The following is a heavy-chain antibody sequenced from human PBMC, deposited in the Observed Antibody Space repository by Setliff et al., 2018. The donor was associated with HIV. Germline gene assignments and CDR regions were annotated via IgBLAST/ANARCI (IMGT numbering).Heavy chain of an antibody. CDR2: INPYSGGT. V-gene: IGHV1-2*04. D-gene: IGHD3-10*01. J-gene: IGHJ3*02. Sequence: WASVKVSCKASGYTFTAYYIHWVRQAPGQGLEWMGWINPYSGGTNYAQNFQGWVTMTRDTSITTAYMELSRLTSDDTALYFCVREVRAAYKGPLWFGQSDPRPDTFDIWGQGTMVTVS. CDR1: GYTFTAYY. CDR3: VREVRAAYKGPLWFGQSDPRPDTFDI.